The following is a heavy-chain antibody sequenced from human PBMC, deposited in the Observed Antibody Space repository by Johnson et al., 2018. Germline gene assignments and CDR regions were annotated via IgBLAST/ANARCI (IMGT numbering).Heavy chain of an antibody. Sequence: VQLVESGGGLVQPGGSLRLSCAASGFTFSSYAMTWVRQAPGRGLEWVSAISGSGGSTYYADSVKGRFTISRDNSKNTLYLQMNSLRAEETAVYYCAKGHDYGDYYYYMDVWGKGTTVTVS. CDR2: ISGSGGST. V-gene: IGHV3-23*04. CDR3: AKGHDYGDYYYYMDV. J-gene: IGHJ6*03. CDR1: GFTFSSYA. D-gene: IGHD4-17*01.